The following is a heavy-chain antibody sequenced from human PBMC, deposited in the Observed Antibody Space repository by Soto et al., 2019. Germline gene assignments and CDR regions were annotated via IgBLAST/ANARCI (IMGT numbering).Heavy chain of an antibody. Sequence: EVQLVESGGGLVKPGGSLRLSCAASGFTFSSYSMNWVRQAPGKGLEWVSSISSSSSYIYYADSVKGRFTISRDNAKNSLYLQMNSLRAEDTAVYYCARDLIARSPRCVDYYYGMDVWGQGTTVTVSS. D-gene: IGHD3-16*02. V-gene: IGHV3-21*01. CDR2: ISSSSSYI. CDR1: GFTFSSYS. J-gene: IGHJ6*02. CDR3: ARDLIARSPRCVDYYYGMDV.